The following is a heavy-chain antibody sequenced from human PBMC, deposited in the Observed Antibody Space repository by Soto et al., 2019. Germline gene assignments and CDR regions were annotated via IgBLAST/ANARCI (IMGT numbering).Heavy chain of an antibody. Sequence: GASVKVSCKASGYTFTSYDINWVRQATGQGLEWMGWMNPNSGNTGYAQKFQGRVSMTRNTSISTAYMELSSLRSEDTAVYYCARVQTLFGIINVFDYWGRGTLVTVSS. CDR2: MNPNSGNT. CDR3: ARVQTLFGIINVFDY. J-gene: IGHJ4*02. D-gene: IGHD3-3*01. CDR1: GYTFTSYD. V-gene: IGHV1-8*01.